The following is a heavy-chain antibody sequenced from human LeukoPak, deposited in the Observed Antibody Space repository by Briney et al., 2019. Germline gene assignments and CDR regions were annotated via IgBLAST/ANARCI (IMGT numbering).Heavy chain of an antibody. CDR1: GFTFSSYA. J-gene: IGHJ1*01. CDR2: ISSNGGST. Sequence: GGSLRLSCAASGFTFSSYAMHWVRQAPGKGLEYVSAISSNGGSTYYANSVKGRFTISRDNSKNTLYLQMGSLRAEDTAVYYCAREDRYSSSWYLFQHWGQGTLVTVSS. CDR3: AREDRYSSSWYLFQH. D-gene: IGHD6-13*01. V-gene: IGHV3-64*01.